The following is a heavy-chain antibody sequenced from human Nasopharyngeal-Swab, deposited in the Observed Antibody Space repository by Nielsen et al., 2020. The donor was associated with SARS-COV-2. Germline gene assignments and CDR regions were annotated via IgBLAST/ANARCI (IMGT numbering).Heavy chain of an antibody. CDR3: ATPDSNAYYLAFDF. Sequence: VRQAPGKGLEWVAVIWYDGSNKYYADSVKGRFTISRDNSKNTLYLQMNSLRVEDTAVYYCATPDSNAYYLAFDFWGQGTLVTVSS. V-gene: IGHV3-33*01. J-gene: IGHJ4*02. D-gene: IGHD3-22*01. CDR2: IWYDGSNK.